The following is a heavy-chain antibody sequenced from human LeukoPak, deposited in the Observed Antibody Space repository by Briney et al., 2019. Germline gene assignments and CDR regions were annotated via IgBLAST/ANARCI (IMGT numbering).Heavy chain of an antibody. Sequence: GESLKISCKGSGYSFTSYWIGWVRQMPGKGLEWMGIIYPGDSDTRYSPSFQGQVTISADKSISTAYLQWSSLKASDTAMYYCATGDIAVAGDWNFDYWGQGTLVTVSS. D-gene: IGHD6-19*01. CDR2: IYPGDSDT. CDR1: GYSFTSYW. V-gene: IGHV5-51*01. J-gene: IGHJ4*02. CDR3: ATGDIAVAGDWNFDY.